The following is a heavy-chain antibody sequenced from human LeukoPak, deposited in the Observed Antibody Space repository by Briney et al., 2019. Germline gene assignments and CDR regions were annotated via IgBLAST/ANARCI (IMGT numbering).Heavy chain of an antibody. CDR2: IYPKSGGT. J-gene: IGHJ3*02. CDR1: GYMFTDYY. CDR3: ARDGVSGGAVDI. V-gene: IGHV1-2*02. D-gene: IGHD3-10*02. Sequence: ASVKVSCKASGYMFTDYYMHWVRQAPGQGLEWMGWIYPKSGGTTYAQKFQGRVTMTRDTPISTVYMELSRVRSDDTGFYYCARDGVSGGAVDIWGQGTMVTVSS.